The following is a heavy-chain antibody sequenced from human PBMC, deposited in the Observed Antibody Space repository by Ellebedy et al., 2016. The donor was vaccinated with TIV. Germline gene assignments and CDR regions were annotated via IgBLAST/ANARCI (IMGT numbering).Heavy chain of an antibody. J-gene: IGHJ4*02. V-gene: IGHV4-38-2*02. CDR1: GDSVSSGASY. D-gene: IGHD5-24*01. Sequence: SETLSLTCTVSGDSVSSGASYWSWIRQPPGKGLEWIGSIFHTGTTYYNPSLRSRATISVDTSENQFSLKLSSVTAADTAVYYCARVYMATVYSDYWGQGILVTVSS. CDR3: ARVYMATVYSDY. CDR2: IFHTGTT.